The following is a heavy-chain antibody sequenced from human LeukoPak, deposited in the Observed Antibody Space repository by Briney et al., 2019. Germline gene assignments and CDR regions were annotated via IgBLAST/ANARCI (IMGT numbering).Heavy chain of an antibody. Sequence: PSETLSLTCTVSGGSISDYYWTWIRQSPGKGLEWIGYIYYSGSTNYNPSLKSRVTISVDTSKNQFSLKLSSVTAADTAVYYCARGAVNYDFWSGYQYYYYYYMDVWGKGTTVTVSS. CDR2: IYYSGST. J-gene: IGHJ6*03. CDR1: GGSISDYY. D-gene: IGHD3-3*01. CDR3: ARGAVNYDFWSGYQYYYYYYMDV. V-gene: IGHV4-59*01.